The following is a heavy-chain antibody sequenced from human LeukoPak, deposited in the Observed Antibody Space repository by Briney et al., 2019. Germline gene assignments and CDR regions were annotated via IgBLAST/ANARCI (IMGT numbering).Heavy chain of an antibody. CDR1: GITVSNNY. V-gene: IGHV3-53*05. J-gene: IGHJ4*02. Sequence: GGSLRLSCAASGITVSNNYMSWVRQAPGKGLDWVSVMYVGGRTFYADSVQGRFTISRDNAKNSLYLQMNSLRAEDTALYYCAKASSGYFTFDYWGQGTLVTVSS. CDR3: AKASSGYFTFDY. D-gene: IGHD3-3*01. CDR2: MYVGGRT.